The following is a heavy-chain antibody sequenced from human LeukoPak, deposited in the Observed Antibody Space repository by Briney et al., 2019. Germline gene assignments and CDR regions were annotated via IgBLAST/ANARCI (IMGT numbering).Heavy chain of an antibody. J-gene: IGHJ4*02. D-gene: IGHD1-1*01. V-gene: IGHV1-18*01. CDR3: ARDLGGSTTGYYFDY. CDR2: ISAYNGNT. Sequence: GASVKVSCKASGYTFTIYGVSWVRQAPGQGLEWMGWISAYNGNTNYAQNLQGRVTMTTDTSTSTAYMELRSLRSDDTAAYYCARDLGGSTTGYYFDYWGQGTLVTVSS. CDR1: GYTFTIYG.